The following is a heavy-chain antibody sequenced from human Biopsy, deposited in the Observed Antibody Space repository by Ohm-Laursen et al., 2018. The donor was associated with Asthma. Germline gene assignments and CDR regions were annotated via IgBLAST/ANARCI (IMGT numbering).Heavy chain of an antibody. D-gene: IGHD6-6*01. V-gene: IGHV4-59*08. CDR3: ARASLAARANWFDP. CDR1: GGSINSDY. J-gene: IGHJ5*02. Sequence: SQTLSLTCTFSGGSINSDYWRGIRQPPGRGWEGVGVRPYSGFRKYNPYLKRRVTISVRQSKNQFSLKVTSVTAADTAVYYCARASLAARANWFDPWGQGTLVSVSS. CDR2: RPYSGFR.